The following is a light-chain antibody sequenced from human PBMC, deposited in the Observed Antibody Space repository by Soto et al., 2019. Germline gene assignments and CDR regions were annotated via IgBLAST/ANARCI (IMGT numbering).Light chain of an antibody. Sequence: DIQMTQSPSSLSASVGDRVTITCRASQDISNSLAWYQQKPGKVPKVLIYATSILQSGVPARFSGSGSGKDFTFTISSLQPEDVATYYCQNYNSAPLTFGGGTKVEI. CDR3: QNYNSAPLT. CDR1: QDISNS. CDR2: ATS. V-gene: IGKV1-27*01. J-gene: IGKJ4*01.